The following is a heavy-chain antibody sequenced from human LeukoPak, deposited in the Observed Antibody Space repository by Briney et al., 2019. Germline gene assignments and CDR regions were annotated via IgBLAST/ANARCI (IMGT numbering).Heavy chain of an antibody. CDR3: ARHVGTSSSWYKANWFDP. V-gene: IGHV4-39*01. D-gene: IGHD6-13*01. CDR2: IYYSGST. CDR1: GGSISSSGYY. Sequence: SETLSLTCTVSGGSISSSGYYWGWIRQPPGKGLEWIGSIYYSGSTYYNPSLKSRVTISVDTSKNQFSLKLSSVTAADTAVYYCARHVGTSSSWYKANWFDPWGQGTLVTVSS. J-gene: IGHJ5*02.